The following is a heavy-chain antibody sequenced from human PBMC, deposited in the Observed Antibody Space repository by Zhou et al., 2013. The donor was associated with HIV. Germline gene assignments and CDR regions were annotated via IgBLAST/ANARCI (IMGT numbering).Heavy chain of an antibody. CDR1: GYIFSDYY. CDR3: ARGLSARWGGGGFFYMDV. Sequence: QVQLVQSGAEVKKPGASVKVSCKASGYIFSDYYMHWVRQAPGQGLEWMGWINPNSGETNYAQKFQGRVTMTRDTSISTAYMELSRLTSDDTAVYFCARGLSARWGGGGFFYMDVWGKGTTVTVS. CDR2: INPNSGET. J-gene: IGHJ6*03. D-gene: IGHD6-25*01. V-gene: IGHV1-2*02.